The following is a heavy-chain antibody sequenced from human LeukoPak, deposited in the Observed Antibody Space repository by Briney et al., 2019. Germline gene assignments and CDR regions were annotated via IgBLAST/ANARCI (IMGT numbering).Heavy chain of an antibody. CDR2: INGGKSYI. CDR3: ATPERSDTSGYYY. CDR1: GFTFSIYS. V-gene: IGHV3-21*04. D-gene: IGHD3-22*01. Sequence: PGGSLRLSCAASGFTFSIYSMYWVRQAPGKGLQWVSYINGGKSYILYADSVKGRFTISRDDAKNSLYLQMNSLRAEDMAVYYCATPERSDTSGYYYWGQGTLVTVSS. J-gene: IGHJ4*02.